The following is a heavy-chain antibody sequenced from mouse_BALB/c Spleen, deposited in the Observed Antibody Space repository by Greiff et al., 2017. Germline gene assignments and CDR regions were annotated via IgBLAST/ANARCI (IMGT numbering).Heavy chain of an antibody. CDR3: ARRLGPITTATPFAY. D-gene: IGHD1-2*01. Sequence: VQLKESGAELAKPGASVKMSCKASGYTFTSYWMHWVKQRPGQGLEWIGYINPSTGYTEYNQKFKDKATLTADKSSSTAYMQLSSLTSEDSAVYYCARRLGPITTATPFAYWGQGTLVTVSA. V-gene: IGHV1-7*01. CDR1: GYTFTSYW. CDR2: INPSTGYT. J-gene: IGHJ3*01.